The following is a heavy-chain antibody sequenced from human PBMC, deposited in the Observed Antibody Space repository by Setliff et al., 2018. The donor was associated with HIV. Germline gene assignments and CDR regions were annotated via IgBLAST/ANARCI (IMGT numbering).Heavy chain of an antibody. CDR1: GFTFSNSW. Sequence: GGSLRLSCAASGFTFSNSWMHWVRQAPGKGLVWVSRINTDGTVANYADSVKGRFTISRDNARNTLFLQMNSLGVEDTALYYCGRDVHDAAADNWGRGTLVTVSS. CDR2: INTDGTVA. V-gene: IGHV3-74*01. CDR3: GRDVHDAAADN. J-gene: IGHJ4*02. D-gene: IGHD6-13*01.